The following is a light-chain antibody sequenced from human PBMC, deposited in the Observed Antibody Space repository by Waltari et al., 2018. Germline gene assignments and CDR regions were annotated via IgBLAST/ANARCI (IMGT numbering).Light chain of an antibody. CDR1: SSDVGAYNF. Sequence: QSALTQPASVSGSPGQSITISCTGTSSDVGAYNFVSWYQQHPGQVPKLMIHEVSNRPSEISKRFSGSKSGNTASLTIAGLQPEDEADYYCSSYTTTFSYVFGTGTKVTVL. CDR2: EVS. V-gene: IGLV2-14*01. J-gene: IGLJ1*01. CDR3: SSYTTTFSYV.